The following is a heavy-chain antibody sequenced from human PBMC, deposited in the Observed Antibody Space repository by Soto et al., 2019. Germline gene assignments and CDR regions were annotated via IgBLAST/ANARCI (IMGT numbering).Heavy chain of an antibody. D-gene: IGHD6-19*01. J-gene: IGHJ6*02. V-gene: IGHV3-11*06. CDR1: GFTFSDYY. Sequence: PGGSLRLSCAASGFTFSDYYMSWIRQAPGKGLEWVSYISSSSYTNYADSVKGRFTISRDNAKNSLYLQMNSLRAEDTAVYYCARERYSSGWYEVYYYGMDVWGQGTTVTVSS. CDR3: ARERYSSGWYEVYYYGMDV. CDR2: ISSSSYT.